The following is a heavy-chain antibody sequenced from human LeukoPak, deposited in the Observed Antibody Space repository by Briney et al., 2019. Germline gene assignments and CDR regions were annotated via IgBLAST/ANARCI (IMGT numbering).Heavy chain of an antibody. CDR3: AKDYAVGGYGHFDY. J-gene: IGHJ4*02. Sequence: GGSLRFSCAASGFIFSIYSMSWVRQAPGKGLEWVSGISSSGGSTYYADSVKGRFTISRDNSKDTLYLQISSLRAEDTAVYYCAKDYAVGGYGHFDYWGQGTLVTVSS. CDR2: ISSSGGST. V-gene: IGHV3-23*01. CDR1: GFIFSIYS. D-gene: IGHD5-18*01.